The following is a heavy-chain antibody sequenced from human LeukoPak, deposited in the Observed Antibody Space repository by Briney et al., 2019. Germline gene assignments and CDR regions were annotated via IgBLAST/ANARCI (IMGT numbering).Heavy chain of an antibody. CDR3: ARANSSAWHNFDF. CDR1: GFTFSSYA. CDR2: ISYDGSD. D-gene: IGHD6-19*01. V-gene: IGHV3-30-3*01. Sequence: GGSLRLSCAASGFTFSSYAMHWVRQAPGKGLEWVAVISYDGSDYYADSVKGRFIISRDNSRDTLYLEMNSLRTEDRAVSYCARANSSAWHNFDFWGQGTLVTVSS. J-gene: IGHJ4*02.